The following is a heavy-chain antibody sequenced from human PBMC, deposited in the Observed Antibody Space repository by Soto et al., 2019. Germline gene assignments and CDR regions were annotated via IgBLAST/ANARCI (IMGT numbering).Heavy chain of an antibody. CDR3: ARHSIHYGGSYYYYMDV. CDR2: IDPSDSYT. J-gene: IGHJ6*03. D-gene: IGHD4-17*01. Sequence: GESLKISCKGSGYSFTSYWISWVRQMPGKGLEWMGRIDPSDSYTNYSPSFQGHVTISADKSISTTYLQWSSLKASDTAMYYCARHSIHYGGSYYYYMDVWGKGTTVTVSS. V-gene: IGHV5-10-1*01. CDR1: GYSFTSYW.